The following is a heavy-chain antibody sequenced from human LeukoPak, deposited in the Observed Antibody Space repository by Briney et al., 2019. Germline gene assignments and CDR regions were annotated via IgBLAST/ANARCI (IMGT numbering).Heavy chain of an antibody. J-gene: IGHJ4*02. V-gene: IGHV3-7*01. D-gene: IGHD6-13*01. CDR1: GFTFSSYW. CDR3: AREWQGGIAAAGTRIEGDY. CDR2: IKQDGSEK. Sequence: GGSLRLSCAASGFTFSSYWMSWVRQAPGKGLEWVANIKQDGSEKNYVDSVKGRFTISRDNAENSLFLQMNSLRVEDTAVYYCAREWQGGIAAAGTRIEGDYWGQGTLVAVSS.